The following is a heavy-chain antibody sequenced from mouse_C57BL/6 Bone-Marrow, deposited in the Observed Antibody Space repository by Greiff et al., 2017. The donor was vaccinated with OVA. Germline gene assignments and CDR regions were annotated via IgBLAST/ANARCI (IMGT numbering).Heavy chain of an antibody. CDR2: ISSGGSYT. J-gene: IGHJ3*01. CDR3: AREGLGQGY. CDR1: GFTFSSYG. D-gene: IGHD4-1*01. Sequence: EVLVVESGGDLVKPGGSLKLSCAASGFTFSSYGMSWVRQTPDKRLEWVATISSGGSYTYYPDSVKGRFTISRDNAKNTLYLQMSSLKSEDTAMYYCAREGLGQGYWGQGTLVTVSA. V-gene: IGHV5-6*01.